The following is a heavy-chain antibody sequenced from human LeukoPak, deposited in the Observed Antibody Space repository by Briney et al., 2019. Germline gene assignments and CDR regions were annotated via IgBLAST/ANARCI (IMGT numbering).Heavy chain of an antibody. Sequence: PSETLSLTCAVYGGSFSGYYWSWIRQPPGKGLEWIGEINHSGSTNNNPSLKSRVTISVDTSKNQFSLKLSSVTAADTAVYYCASFYCSGGSCYQYFSYYYMDVWGKGTTVTISS. CDR1: GGSFSGYY. V-gene: IGHV4-34*01. D-gene: IGHD2-15*01. CDR3: ASFYCSGGSCYQYFSYYYMDV. J-gene: IGHJ6*03. CDR2: INHSGST.